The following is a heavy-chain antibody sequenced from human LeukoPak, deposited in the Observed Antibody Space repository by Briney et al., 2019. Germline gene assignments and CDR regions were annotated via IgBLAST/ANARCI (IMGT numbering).Heavy chain of an antibody. CDR2: IKDDGSEK. D-gene: IGHD1-1*01. CDR1: GFTFSSHW. CDR3: ARDGSTGTTGGDY. J-gene: IGHJ4*02. V-gene: IGHV3-7*01. Sequence: GGSLRLSCAGSGFTFSSHWMNWVRQAPGKGLEWVASIKDDGSEKHFLDSVNGRFAISRDNAKNSLYLQMNSLRDEDTAVYYCARDGSTGTTGGDYWGQGTLVTVSS.